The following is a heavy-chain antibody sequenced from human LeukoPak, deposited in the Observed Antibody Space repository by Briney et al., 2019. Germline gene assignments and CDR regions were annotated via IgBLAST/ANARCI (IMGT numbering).Heavy chain of an antibody. CDR2: ISGRDGNT. J-gene: IGHJ3*01. D-gene: IGHD3-16*01. V-gene: IGHV3-23*01. CDR3: AKDRHSPWGAFDF. CDR1: GFTFSSCG. Sequence: GGTLRLSCAASGFTFSSCGMHWVRQAPGKGLEWVSTISGRDGNTYYVDSVKGRFTISRDNSKNTLYLQMNSLRAEDTAVYYCAKDRHSPWGAFDFWGQGTMVTVSS.